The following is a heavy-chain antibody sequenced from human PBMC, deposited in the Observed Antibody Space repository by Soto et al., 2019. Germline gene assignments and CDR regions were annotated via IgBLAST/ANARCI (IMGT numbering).Heavy chain of an antibody. CDR2: FDPEDGET. J-gene: IGHJ6*02. D-gene: IGHD6-13*01. CDR3: ATAKQQLVFSGMDV. V-gene: IGHV1-24*01. CDR1: GYTLTELS. Sequence: ASVKVSCKVSGYTLTELSMHWVRQAPGKGLEWMGGFDPEDGETIYAQKFQGRVTMTEDTSTDTAYMELSSLRSEDTAVYYCATAKQQLVFSGMDVWGQGTTVTVSS.